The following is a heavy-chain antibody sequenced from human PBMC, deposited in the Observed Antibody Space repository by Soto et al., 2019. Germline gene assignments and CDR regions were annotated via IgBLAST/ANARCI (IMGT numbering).Heavy chain of an antibody. CDR1: GYDFNSYS. CDR3: ARSSVTIDGLDC. Sequence: QVQLEQSRAEVKEPGASVKISCKASGYDFNSYSIHWLRQAPGQRPEYMGRINGGIGNTKFSQKFQDRLTISRDTSASAMYMELSSLTSDDAGVYYCARSSVTIDGLDCWGQGTLVIVSS. D-gene: IGHD4-17*01. J-gene: IGHJ4*02. CDR2: INGGIGNT. V-gene: IGHV1-3*01.